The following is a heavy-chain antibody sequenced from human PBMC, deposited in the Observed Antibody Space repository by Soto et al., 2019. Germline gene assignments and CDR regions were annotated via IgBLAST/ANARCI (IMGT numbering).Heavy chain of an antibody. CDR3: ARVSSGSYYYDY. V-gene: IGHV4-59*01. CDR2: IYYSGST. CDR1: GGSISSYY. D-gene: IGHD3-10*01. Sequence: SETLSLTCTVSGGSISSYYWSWIRQPPGKGLEWIGYIYYSGSTNYNPSLKSRVTISVDTSKNQFSLKLSSVTAVDTAVYCCARVSSGSYYYDYWGQGTLVTVSS. J-gene: IGHJ4*02.